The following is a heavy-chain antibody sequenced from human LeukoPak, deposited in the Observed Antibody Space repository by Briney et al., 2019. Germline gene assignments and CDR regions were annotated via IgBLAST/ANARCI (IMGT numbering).Heavy chain of an antibody. CDR3: AAAQTVTTGSYYYYGMDV. J-gene: IGHJ6*02. Sequence: GASVKVSCKASEFTFTSSAVQWVRQARGQRLGWIGWIVVGSGNTNYAQKFQERVTITRDMSTSTAYMELSSLRSEDTAVYYCAAAQTVTTGSYYYYGMDVWGQGTTVTVSS. V-gene: IGHV1-58*01. D-gene: IGHD4-17*01. CDR2: IVVGSGNT. CDR1: EFTFTSSA.